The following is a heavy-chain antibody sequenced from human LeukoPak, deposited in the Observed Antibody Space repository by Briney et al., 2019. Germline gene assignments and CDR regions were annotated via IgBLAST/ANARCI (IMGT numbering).Heavy chain of an antibody. V-gene: IGHV3-21*01. J-gene: IGHJ4*02. Sequence: PGGPLRLSCAASGFTFSSYSMNWVRQAPGKGLEWVSSISSSSSYIYYADSVKGRFTISRDNAKNSLYLQMNSLRAEDTAVYYCARDGGYYGSGSYDYWGQGTLVTVSS. CDR3: ARDGGYYGSGSYDY. CDR2: ISSSSSYI. D-gene: IGHD3-10*01. CDR1: GFTFSSYS.